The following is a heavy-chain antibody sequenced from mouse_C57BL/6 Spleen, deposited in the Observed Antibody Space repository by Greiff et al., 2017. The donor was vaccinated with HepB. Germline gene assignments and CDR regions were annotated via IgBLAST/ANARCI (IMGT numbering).Heavy chain of an antibody. CDR3: AGGGGPMDY. CDR2: INPNNGGT. CDR1: GYTFTDYY. J-gene: IGHJ4*01. D-gene: IGHD3-3*01. Sequence: EVQLQQSGPELVKPGASVKISCKASGYTFTDYYMNWVKQSHGKSLEWIGDINPNNGGTSYNQKFKGKATLTVDKASSTAYMELRSLTSEDSAVYYCAGGGGPMDYWGQGTSVTVSS. V-gene: IGHV1-26*01.